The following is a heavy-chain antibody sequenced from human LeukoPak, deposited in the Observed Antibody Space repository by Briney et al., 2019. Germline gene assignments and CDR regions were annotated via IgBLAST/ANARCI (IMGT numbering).Heavy chain of an antibody. J-gene: IGHJ4*02. CDR3: ARDRGSGHDY. Sequence: SETLSLTCTVSGGSISSYYWSWIRQPPEKGLEWIGYIYYSGSTNYNPSLKSRVTISVDTSKNQFSLKLSSVTAADTAVYYCARDRGSGHDYWGQGTLVTVSS. D-gene: IGHD6-19*01. CDR2: IYYSGST. V-gene: IGHV4-59*12. CDR1: GGSISSYY.